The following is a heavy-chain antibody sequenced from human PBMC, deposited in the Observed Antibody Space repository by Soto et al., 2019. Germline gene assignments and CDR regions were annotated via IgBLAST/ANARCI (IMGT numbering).Heavy chain of an antibody. J-gene: IGHJ2*01. Sequence: QVQMDQSGAEVKKPGSSVTVSCKASGVTFSSNAISWVRQAPGQGLEWMGGIIPFFRTANYAQKFQGRVTITADESTSTVYMELSSLRYEDTAVYYCAPEPRSGTYYPRYFDLWGRGTMVTVSS. CDR2: IIPFFRTA. D-gene: IGHD1-26*01. CDR1: GVTFSSNA. CDR3: APEPRSGTYYPRYFDL. V-gene: IGHV1-69*01.